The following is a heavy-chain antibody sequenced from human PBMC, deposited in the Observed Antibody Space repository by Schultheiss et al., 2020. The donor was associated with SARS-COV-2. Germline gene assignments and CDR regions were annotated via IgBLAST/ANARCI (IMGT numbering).Heavy chain of an antibody. Sequence: ASVKVSCKVSGYTLNELSMHWVRQAPGKGLEWMGWISAYNGNTNYAQKLQGRVTMTTDTSTSTAYMELRSLSSDDTAVYYCARSDVAQSPSPTWGQGTLVTVSS. CDR2: ISAYNGNT. J-gene: IGHJ4*02. V-gene: IGHV1-18*01. CDR3: ARSDVAQSPSPT. CDR1: GYTLNELS. D-gene: IGHD1-1*01.